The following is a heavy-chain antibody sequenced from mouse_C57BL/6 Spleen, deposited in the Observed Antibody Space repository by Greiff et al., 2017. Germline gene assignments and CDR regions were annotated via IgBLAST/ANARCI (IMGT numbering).Heavy chain of an antibody. V-gene: IGHV1-15*01. J-gene: IGHJ2*01. Sequence: QVQLQQSGAELVRPGASVTLSCKASGYTFTDYEMHWVKQTPVHGLEWIGAIDPETGGTAYNQKFKGKAILTADKSSSTAYMELRSLTSEDSAVYYCTRYGSSLFDYGGQGTTLTVSS. D-gene: IGHD1-1*01. CDR1: GYTFTDYE. CDR3: TRYGSSLFDY. CDR2: IDPETGGT.